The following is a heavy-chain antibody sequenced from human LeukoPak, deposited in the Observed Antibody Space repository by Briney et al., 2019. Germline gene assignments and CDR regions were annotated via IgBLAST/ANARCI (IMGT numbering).Heavy chain of an antibody. CDR2: IYYSGST. J-gene: IGHJ6*02. CDR1: GGSISSGHYF. CDR3: SRGPPGYYYGMDV. Sequence: SETLSLTCTVSGGSISSGHYFWSWIRQHPGRGLEWIGYIYYSGSTYSNPSLKSRITISVDTSKNQYSLKLSSVTAADTAVYYCSRGPPGYYYGMDVWGQGTTVTVSS. V-gene: IGHV4-31*03.